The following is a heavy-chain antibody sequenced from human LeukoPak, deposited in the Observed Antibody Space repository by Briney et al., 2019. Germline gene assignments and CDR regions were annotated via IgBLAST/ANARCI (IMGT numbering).Heavy chain of an antibody. Sequence: GGSLRLSCAASGFTSSSYAMSWVRQAPGKGLEWVSAISGSGGSTYYADSVKGRFTISRDNSKNTLYLQMNSLRAEDTAVYYCVPGHQELVPFYFDYWGQGTLVTVAS. CDR1: GFTSSSYA. J-gene: IGHJ4*02. CDR2: ISGSGGST. D-gene: IGHD2-8*02. V-gene: IGHV3-23*01. CDR3: VPGHQELVPFYFDY.